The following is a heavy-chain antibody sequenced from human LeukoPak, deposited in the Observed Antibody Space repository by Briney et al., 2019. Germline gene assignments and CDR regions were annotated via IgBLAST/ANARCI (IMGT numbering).Heavy chain of an antibody. V-gene: IGHV4-59*01. CDR1: GGSISSYY. CDR2: IYYSGST. CDR3: ARVTGYMIEDHFDY. Sequence: SETLSLTCTVSGGSISSYYWSWIRQPPGKGLEWIGYIYYSGSTNYNPSLKSRVTISVDTSKNQFSLRLSSVTAADTAVYYCARVTGYMIEDHFDYWGQGTLVTVSS. J-gene: IGHJ4*02. D-gene: IGHD3-22*01.